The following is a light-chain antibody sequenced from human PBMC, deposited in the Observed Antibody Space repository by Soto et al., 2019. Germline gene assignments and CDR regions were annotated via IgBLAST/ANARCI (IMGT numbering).Light chain of an antibody. CDR1: SGSIASNY. J-gene: IGLJ3*02. CDR2: ADN. CDR3: QSHDTTNVV. V-gene: IGLV6-57*02. Sequence: NFMLTQPHSVSESPGKTVTISCTGSSGSIASNYVQWYQQRPGSAPTTVIYADNKRPSGVPDRFSGSVDTSSNSASLIISGLKTEDEADYYCQSHDTTNVVFGRGTKLTVL.